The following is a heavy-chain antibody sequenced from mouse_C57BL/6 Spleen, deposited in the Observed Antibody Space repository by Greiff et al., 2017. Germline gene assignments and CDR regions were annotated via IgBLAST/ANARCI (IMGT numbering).Heavy chain of an antibody. CDR2: IVPETGGT. CDR3: TRGGHCNCDY. Sequence: VQLQQSGAELVRPGASVTLSCKASGYTFTDYEMHWVKQTPVHGLEWIGAIVPETGGTAYNQKFKGKAILTADTSSSTAYMELRSLTSEDSAVYYCTRGGHCNCDYWGQGTTRTVSS. V-gene: IGHV1-15*01. D-gene: IGHD3-3*01. CDR1: GYTFTDYE. J-gene: IGHJ2*01.